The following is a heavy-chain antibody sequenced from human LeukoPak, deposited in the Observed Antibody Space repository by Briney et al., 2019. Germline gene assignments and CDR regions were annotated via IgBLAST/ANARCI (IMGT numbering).Heavy chain of an antibody. D-gene: IGHD2-2*01. V-gene: IGHV4-30-2*01. CDR3: AREGLYCSSTSCSDAFDI. CDR1: GGSISSGGYY. Sequence: SETLSLTCTVSGGSISSGGYYWSWIRQPPGKGLEWIGYIYHSGSTYYNPSLKSRVTISVDRSKNQFSLKLSSVTAADTAVYYCAREGLYCSSTSCSDAFDIWGQGTMVTVSS. J-gene: IGHJ3*02. CDR2: IYHSGST.